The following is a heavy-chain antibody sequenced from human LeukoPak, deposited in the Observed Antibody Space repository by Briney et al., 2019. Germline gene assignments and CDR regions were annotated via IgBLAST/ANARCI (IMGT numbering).Heavy chain of an antibody. D-gene: IGHD1-26*01. CDR1: GFTFSSYA. J-gene: IGHJ1*01. V-gene: IGHV3-23*01. CDR3: ARALSGTYGLFQH. Sequence: PGGSLRLSCAASGFTFSSYAMSWVRQAPGKGLEWVSAISGSGGSTYYADSVKGRFTISRDNSKNTLYLQMNSLRAEDTAVYYCARALSGTYGLFQHWGQGTLVTVSS. CDR2: ISGSGGST.